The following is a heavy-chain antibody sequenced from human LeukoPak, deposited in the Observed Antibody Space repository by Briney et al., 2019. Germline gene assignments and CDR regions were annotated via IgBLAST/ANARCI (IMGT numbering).Heavy chain of an antibody. CDR1: GGSISSYY. CDR2: IYYSGST. J-gene: IGHJ4*01. Sequence: SETLSLTCTVSGGSISSYYWSWIRQPPGKGLEWIGYIYYSGSTNYNPSLKSRVTISVDTSKNQFSLKLSSVTAADTAVYYCAKQRQLLVYYFDYWGQGTLVTVSS. CDR3: AKQRQLLVYYFDY. D-gene: IGHD6-19*01. V-gene: IGHV4-59*08.